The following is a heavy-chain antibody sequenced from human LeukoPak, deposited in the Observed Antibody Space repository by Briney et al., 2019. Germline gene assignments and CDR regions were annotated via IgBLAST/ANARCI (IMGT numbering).Heavy chain of an antibody. D-gene: IGHD3-10*01. V-gene: IGHV5-51*01. CDR1: GYSFTSYW. Sequence: HGESLKISCKGSGYSFTSYWIGWVRQMPRKGLEWMGIIYPGDSDTRYSPSFQGQVTISADKSISTAYLQWSSLKASDTAMYYCAKLGGDYYHGSILPDYWGQGTLVTVSS. J-gene: IGHJ4*02. CDR2: IYPGDSDT. CDR3: AKLGGDYYHGSILPDY.